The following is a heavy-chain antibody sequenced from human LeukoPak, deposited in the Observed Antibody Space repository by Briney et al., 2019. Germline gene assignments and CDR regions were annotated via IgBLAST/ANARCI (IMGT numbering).Heavy chain of an antibody. D-gene: IGHD6-13*01. Sequence: PSETLSLTCTVSGGSIDNYYWTWIRQPPGKGLEWIGYVYYGGITKYNPSLMGRVSISVDTSKNQFSLKLSSVTAADTAVYYCATTAAAGTRLAWFDPWGQGTLVTVSS. CDR2: VYYGGIT. CDR1: GGSIDNYY. J-gene: IGHJ5*02. V-gene: IGHV4-59*12. CDR3: ATTAAAGTRLAWFDP.